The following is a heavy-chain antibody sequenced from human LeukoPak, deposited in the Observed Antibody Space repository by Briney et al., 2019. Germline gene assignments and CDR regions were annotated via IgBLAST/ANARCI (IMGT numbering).Heavy chain of an antibody. Sequence: ASVKVSCKASGYIXTANYIHWVRQAPGQGLEWMGWINPNSGDTSYAQKFQGRVTMTRDTSISIAYMELSSLRSDDTAVYYCAIISSSMYWGQGTLVTVSS. J-gene: IGHJ4*02. CDR1: GYIXTANY. V-gene: IGHV1-2*02. CDR3: AIISSSMY. D-gene: IGHD2-2*01. CDR2: INPNSGDT.